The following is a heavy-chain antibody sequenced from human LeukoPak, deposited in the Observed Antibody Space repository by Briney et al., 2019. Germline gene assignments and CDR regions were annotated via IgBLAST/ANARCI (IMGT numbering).Heavy chain of an antibody. CDR1: GFTFSNYG. D-gene: IGHD4-23*01. J-gene: IGHJ4*02. CDR3: ARDRGGNEFDY. CDR2: ISYDGNNN. Sequence: GGSLRLSCTASGFTFSNYGMHWVRQASGKGLEWMATISYDGNNNYYTYSVKGRFTVSRDNSKNTLYLQMNSLRGEDMGVYYCARDRGGNEFDYWGQGTLVTVSS. V-gene: IGHV3-30*03.